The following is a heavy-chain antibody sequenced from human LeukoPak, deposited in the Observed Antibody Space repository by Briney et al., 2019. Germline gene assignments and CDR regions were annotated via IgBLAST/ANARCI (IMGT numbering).Heavy chain of an antibody. CDR2: MNPYSGGT. V-gene: IGHV1-2*02. CDR3: ARGGNYYYMDV. CDR1: GCTFTGYY. J-gene: IGHJ6*03. D-gene: IGHD3-16*01. Sequence: ASVKVSCKASGCTFTGYYMHWVRQAPGQGLEWMGWMNPYSGGTNYAQKFQGRVTMTRDTSISTAYMELSRLRSDDTAVYYCARGGNYYYMDVWGKGTTVTVSS.